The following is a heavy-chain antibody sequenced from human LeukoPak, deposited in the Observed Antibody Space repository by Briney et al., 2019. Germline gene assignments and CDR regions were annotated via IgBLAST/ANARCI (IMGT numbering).Heavy chain of an antibody. CDR2: MNPNTGNT. D-gene: IGHD4-11*01. V-gene: IGHV1-8*02. Sequence: ASVKVSCKASGGTFSSYAINWVRQATGQGLEWMGWMNPNTGNTGHVQKFQGRVIMTRDTSISTAYMELSSLRSEDTAMYYCAKDQGSYRLFDYWGQGTLVTVSS. CDR3: AKDQGSYRLFDY. CDR1: GGTFSSYA. J-gene: IGHJ4*02.